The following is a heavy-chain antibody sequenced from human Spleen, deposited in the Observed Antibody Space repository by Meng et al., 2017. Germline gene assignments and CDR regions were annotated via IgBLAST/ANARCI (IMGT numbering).Heavy chain of an antibody. CDR2: INHRGNT. D-gene: IGHD4-11*01. CDR1: GGSFSDYY. Sequence: QGLLQQWGPGLLKPSDTLSLTCVVSGGSFSDYYWSWTRQPPGKGLEWIGEINHRGNTNYNSFLESRVTISVDTSQNSLSLKLSSVTAADSAVYYCARGPTTVAHDFDYWGQGTLVTVSS. CDR3: ARGPTTVAHDFDY. J-gene: IGHJ4*02. V-gene: IGHV4-34*01.